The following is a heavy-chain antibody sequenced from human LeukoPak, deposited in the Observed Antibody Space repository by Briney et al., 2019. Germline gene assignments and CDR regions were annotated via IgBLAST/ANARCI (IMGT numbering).Heavy chain of an antibody. J-gene: IGHJ3*02. Sequence: ASVKVSCKVSGYTLTELSMHWVRQAPGKGGEWMGGFDPEDGETIYAQKFQGRVTITEDTSTDTAYMELSSLRSEDTAVYYCATESPITMIVVVSRVDAFDIWGQGTMVTVSS. CDR2: FDPEDGET. V-gene: IGHV1-24*01. CDR3: ATESPITMIVVVSRVDAFDI. D-gene: IGHD3-22*01. CDR1: GYTLTELS.